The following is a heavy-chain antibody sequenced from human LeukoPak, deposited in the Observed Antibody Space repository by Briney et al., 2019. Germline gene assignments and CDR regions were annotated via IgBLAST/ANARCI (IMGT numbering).Heavy chain of an antibody. J-gene: IGHJ4*02. D-gene: IGHD6-19*01. CDR1: GFTFSTYA. V-gene: IGHV3-64*01. CDR3: AKESATSGWLFDY. CDR2: ISNHGGST. Sequence: GGSLRLSCAASGFTFSTYAMHWVRQAPGMGLEYVSAISNHGGSTYYANSVKGRFIISRDNSKNTLYLQMGSLRAEDMAVYYSAKESATSGWLFDYRGQGTLVTVSS.